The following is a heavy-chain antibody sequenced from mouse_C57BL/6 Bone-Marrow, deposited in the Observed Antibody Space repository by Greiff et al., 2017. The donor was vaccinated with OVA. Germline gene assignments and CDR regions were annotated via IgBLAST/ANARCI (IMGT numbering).Heavy chain of an antibody. J-gene: IGHJ4*01. CDR2: ISGGGGNT. D-gene: IGHD1-1*01. Sequence: DVKLVESGGGLVKPGGSLKLSCAASGFTFSSYTMSWVRQTPEKRLEWVATISGGGGNTYYPDSVKGRFTISRDNAKNTLYLQMSSLRSEDTALYYCARHPFITTSYAMDYWGQGTSVTVSS. V-gene: IGHV5-9*01. CDR1: GFTFSSYT. CDR3: ARHPFITTSYAMDY.